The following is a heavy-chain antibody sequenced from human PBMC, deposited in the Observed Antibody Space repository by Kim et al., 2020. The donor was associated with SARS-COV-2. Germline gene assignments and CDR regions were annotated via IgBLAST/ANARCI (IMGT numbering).Heavy chain of an antibody. V-gene: IGHV4-30-4*01. J-gene: IGHJ4*02. D-gene: IGHD3-22*01. Sequence: SETLSLTCTVSGGSISSGNYYWTWIRQPPGKGLEWIGYIDYSGGTYYSPSLKSRVTVSLDTSKNQFSLRLSSVTAADTAVYYCARGNSFYYEIIWGQGTLVTVSS. CDR3: ARGNSFYYEII. CDR1: GGSISSGNYY. CDR2: IDYSGGT.